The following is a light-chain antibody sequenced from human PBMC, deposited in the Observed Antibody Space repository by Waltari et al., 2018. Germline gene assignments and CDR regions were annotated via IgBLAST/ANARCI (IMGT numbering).Light chain of an antibody. CDR3: QQFEKLPLT. CDR1: EDTRNF. V-gene: IGKV1-33*01. CDR2: DAS. J-gene: IGKJ4*01. Sequence: DIQMTQSPSSLSASVGDRVTITCHASEDTRNFLDWYQLRPGQAPKLLIYDASNLRGGVPSRFSASGSGTVFSFTITNLQPEDFATYYCQQFEKLPLTFGGGTKVENK.